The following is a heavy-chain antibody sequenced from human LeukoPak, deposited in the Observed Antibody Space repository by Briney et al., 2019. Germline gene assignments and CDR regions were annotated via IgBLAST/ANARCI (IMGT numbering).Heavy chain of an antibody. Sequence: SETLSLTCSVSGGAISDYYWTWIRQPPGKGLEWIGYGHYSGSPNYNPSLTGRGTISVDTSKNQFSLNLRSATSADTALYYCARGVGATHFDYWGRGTLVTVSS. D-gene: IGHD1-26*01. CDR3: ARGVGATHFDY. J-gene: IGHJ4*02. CDR1: GGAISDYY. V-gene: IGHV4-59*01. CDR2: GHYSGSP.